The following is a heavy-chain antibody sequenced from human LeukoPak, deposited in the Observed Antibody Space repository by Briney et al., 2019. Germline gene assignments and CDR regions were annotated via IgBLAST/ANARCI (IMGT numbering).Heavy chain of an antibody. V-gene: IGHV3-21*01. Sequence: PGGSLRLSCAASGFTFSSYSMIWVRQAPGKGLEWVSSISSSSSYIYYADSVKGRFTISRDNAKNSLYLQMNSLRAEDTAVYYCARPLAGGQNYGVDVWGQGTTVTVSS. D-gene: IGHD2-15*01. CDR3: ARPLAGGQNYGVDV. CDR1: GFTFSSYS. J-gene: IGHJ6*02. CDR2: ISSSSSYI.